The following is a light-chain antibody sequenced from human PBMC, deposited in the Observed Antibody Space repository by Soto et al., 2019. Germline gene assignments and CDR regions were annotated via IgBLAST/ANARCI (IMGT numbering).Light chain of an antibody. V-gene: IGKV3-20*01. CDR3: QLGGTSPPFT. J-gene: IGKJ2*01. CDR2: GAS. Sequence: EVVLTQSPGTLSLSPGDGGSLSCRANHVISASSLAWYRQKPGQAPTLLIYGASRRATGIPDRFSASGSGTDFSLNISRMEPDDSAVYFCQLGGTSPPFTFGQGTKLEI. CDR1: HVISASS.